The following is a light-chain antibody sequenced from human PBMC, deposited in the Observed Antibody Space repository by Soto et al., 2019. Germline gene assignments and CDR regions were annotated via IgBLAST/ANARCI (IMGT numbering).Light chain of an antibody. J-gene: IGLJ1*01. CDR3: QSYDSSLKV. Sequence: QTVVTQPPSVSGAPGQRVTISCTGSSSNIGAGYDVHWYQQLPGTAPKLLIYGNSNRPSGVPDRFSGSKSGTSASLAITGLQAEDEADYYCQSYDSSLKVFGTGTKVTV. CDR1: SSNIGAGYD. V-gene: IGLV1-40*01. CDR2: GNS.